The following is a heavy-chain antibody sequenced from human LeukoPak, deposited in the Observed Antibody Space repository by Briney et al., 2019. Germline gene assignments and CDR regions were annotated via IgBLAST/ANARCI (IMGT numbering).Heavy chain of an antibody. J-gene: IGHJ6*03. Sequence: SVKVSCKASGGTFSSYANSWVRQAPGQGLEWMGGIIPIFGTANYAQKFQGRVTITTDESTSTAYMELSSLRSEDTAVYYCAREGRWPYYYYMDVWGKGTTVTVSS. CDR2: IIPIFGTA. V-gene: IGHV1-69*05. CDR3: AREGRWPYYYYMDV. CDR1: GGTFSSYA. D-gene: IGHD4-23*01.